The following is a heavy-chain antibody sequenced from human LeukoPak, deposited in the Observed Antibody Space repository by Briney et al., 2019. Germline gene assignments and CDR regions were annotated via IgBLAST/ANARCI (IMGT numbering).Heavy chain of an antibody. Sequence: SETLSLTCTVSGGSISSYYWSWIRQPPGKGLEWIGYIYYSGSTNYNPSLKSRVTISVDTSKNQFSLKLNSVTAADTAVYYCARGGYYYGSGSYLDYWGQGTLVTVSS. CDR2: IYYSGST. J-gene: IGHJ4*02. CDR3: ARGGYYYGSGSYLDY. V-gene: IGHV4-59*01. D-gene: IGHD3-10*01. CDR1: GGSISSYY.